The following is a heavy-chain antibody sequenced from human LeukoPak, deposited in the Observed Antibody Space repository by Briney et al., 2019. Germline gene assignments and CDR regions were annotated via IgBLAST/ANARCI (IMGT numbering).Heavy chain of an antibody. D-gene: IGHD4-17*01. CDR2: ISRRDDYT. J-gene: IGHJ4*02. V-gene: IGHV3-23*01. Sequence: PGGSLRLSCAASGFAFSSYAMSWVRQPPGKGLEWVSVISRRDDYTYYADSVKGRFTISRDNSKNTLYLQMNTLRAEDTAVYYCVRGDYGDYTLFDYWGQGTLVTVSS. CDR3: VRGDYGDYTLFDY. CDR1: GFAFSSYA.